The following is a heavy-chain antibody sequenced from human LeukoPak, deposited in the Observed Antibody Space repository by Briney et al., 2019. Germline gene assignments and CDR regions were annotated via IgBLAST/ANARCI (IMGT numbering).Heavy chain of an antibody. CDR2: ISSSGSTI. CDR1: GFTFSSYE. J-gene: IGHJ4*02. CDR3: ARADTSGWYYFDY. D-gene: IGHD6-19*01. Sequence: GGSLRLSCAASGFTFSSYEMNWVRQAPGKGLEWVSYISSSGSTIYYADSVKGRFTISRDNAKNSLYLQMNSLRAEDTAVYYCARADTSGWYYFDYWGQGTLVTVSS. V-gene: IGHV3-48*03.